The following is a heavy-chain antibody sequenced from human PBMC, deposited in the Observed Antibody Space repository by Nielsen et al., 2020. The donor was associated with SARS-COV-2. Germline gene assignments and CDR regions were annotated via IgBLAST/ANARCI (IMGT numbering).Heavy chain of an antibody. J-gene: IGHJ4*02. CDR2: ISTSGSTI. Sequence: GESLKISCAASGFTFSSYEMNWVRQAPGKGLEWVSYISTSGSTIYYADSVKGRFTISRDNSKNTVFLHLNSLTAEDTALYYCAKAASTVTTHAAGFWGQGTLVTVSS. CDR1: GFTFSSYE. D-gene: IGHD4-17*01. V-gene: IGHV3-48*03. CDR3: AKAASTVTTHAAGF.